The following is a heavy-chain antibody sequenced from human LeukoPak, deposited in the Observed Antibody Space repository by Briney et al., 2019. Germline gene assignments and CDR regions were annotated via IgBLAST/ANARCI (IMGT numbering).Heavy chain of an antibody. Sequence: SETLSLTCAVYGGSFSGYYWSWIRQPPGKGLEWIGYIYYSGSTNYNPSLKSRVTISVDTSKNQFSLKLSSVTAADTAVYYCARVYYDILTGYSNFDYWGQGTLVTVSS. J-gene: IGHJ4*02. V-gene: IGHV4-59*08. CDR1: GGSFSGYY. CDR3: ARVYYDILTGYSNFDY. CDR2: IYYSGST. D-gene: IGHD3-9*01.